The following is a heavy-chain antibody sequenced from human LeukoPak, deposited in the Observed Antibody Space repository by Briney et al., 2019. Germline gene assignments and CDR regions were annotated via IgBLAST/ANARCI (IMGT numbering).Heavy chain of an antibody. D-gene: IGHD3-10*01. CDR1: GGSISSSSYY. CDR3: AKHYMGSSYNRALDY. CDR2: IYYSGYT. V-gene: IGHV4-39*01. Sequence: SETLSLTCTVSGGSISSSSYYRGWIRHPPGKGLEWIGSIYYSGYTYYNPSLESRVTISVDTSKNQFSLKLSSVTAADTAIYYCAKHYMGSSYNRALDYWGQGTLVTVSS. J-gene: IGHJ4*02.